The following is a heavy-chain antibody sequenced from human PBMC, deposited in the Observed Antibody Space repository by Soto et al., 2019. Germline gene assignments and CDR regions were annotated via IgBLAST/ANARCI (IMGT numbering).Heavy chain of an antibody. CDR3: ATGTYFPTVTTRFIEVSYCYYGMDV. CDR1: GYTLTELS. CDR2: FDPEDGET. V-gene: IGHV1-24*01. Sequence: QVQLVQSGAEVKKPGASVKVSCKVSGYTLTELSMHWVRQAPGKGLEGMGGFDPEDGETIYAQKFQGRVNMTEDTSTDTAYMELSSLRSEDTAVYYCATGTYFPTVTTRFIEVSYCYYGMDVWGQGTTVTVSS. J-gene: IGHJ6*02. D-gene: IGHD4-17*01.